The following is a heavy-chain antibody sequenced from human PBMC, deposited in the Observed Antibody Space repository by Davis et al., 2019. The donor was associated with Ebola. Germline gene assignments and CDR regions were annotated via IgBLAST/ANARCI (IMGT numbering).Heavy chain of an antibody. V-gene: IGHV3-7*01. CDR2: IKQDGSEK. CDR3: ARDSERFLEWLFDAFDI. CDR1: GFTFSSYW. D-gene: IGHD3-3*01. J-gene: IGHJ3*02. Sequence: GGSLRLSCAASGFTFSSYWMSWVRQAPGKGLEWVANIKQDGSEKYYVDSVKGRFTISRDNAKNSLYLQMNSLRAEDTAVYYCARDSERFLEWLFDAFDIWGQGTMVTVSS.